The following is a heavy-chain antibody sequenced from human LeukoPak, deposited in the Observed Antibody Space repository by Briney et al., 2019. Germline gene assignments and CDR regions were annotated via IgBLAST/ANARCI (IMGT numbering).Heavy chain of an antibody. V-gene: IGHV4-34*01. CDR1: GGSFSGYY. CDR2: INHSGST. J-gene: IGHJ4*02. Sequence: PSETLSLTCAVYGGSFSGYYWSWIRQPPGKGLEWIGEINHSGSTNYNPSLKSRVTISVDTSKNQFSLKLSSVTAADTAVYYCARDRTYYGSGSYHHYFDYWGQGTLVTVSS. D-gene: IGHD3-10*01. CDR3: ARDRTYYGSGSYHHYFDY.